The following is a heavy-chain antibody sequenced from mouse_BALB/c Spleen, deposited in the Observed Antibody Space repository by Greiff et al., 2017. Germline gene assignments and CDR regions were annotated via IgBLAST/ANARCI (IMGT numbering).Heavy chain of an antibody. V-gene: IGHV5-6-5*01. D-gene: IGHD1-1*01. CDR2: ISSGGST. J-gene: IGHJ4*01. CDR3: ARGRDSYGSSFSMDD. Sequence: EVMLVESGGGLVKPGGSLKLSCAASGFTFSSYAMSWVRQTPEKRLEWVASISSGGSTYYPDSVKGRFTISRDNARNILYLQMSSLRSEDTAMYYCARGRDSYGSSFSMDDWGQGTSVTVSS. CDR1: GFTFSSYA.